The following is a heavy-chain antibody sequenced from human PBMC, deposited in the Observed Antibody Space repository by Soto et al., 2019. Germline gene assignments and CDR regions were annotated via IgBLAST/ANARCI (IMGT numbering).Heavy chain of an antibody. V-gene: IGHV1-2*02. CDR2: INPNSGRT. Sequence: QVQLVQSGAEVKKPGASVSVSCTASGYTFTDYFLHWVRQAPGQGLEWMGWINPNSGRTHFAPKLQAGATMTRDASFSTVYLVLDSLTSDDTAMYYCARVTATSPDAWLDPWGPGTLVIVSS. CDR1: GYTFTDYF. D-gene: IGHD1-1*01. CDR3: ARVTATSPDAWLDP. J-gene: IGHJ5*02.